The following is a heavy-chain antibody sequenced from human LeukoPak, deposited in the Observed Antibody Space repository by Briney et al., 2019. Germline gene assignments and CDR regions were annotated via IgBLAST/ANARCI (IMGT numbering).Heavy chain of an antibody. J-gene: IGHJ4*02. CDR2: IYSAGNT. V-gene: IGHV3-66*01. Sequence: GGSLRLSCVASGFTVSSNYMSWVRQAPGKGLEWVSVIYSAGNTYYADSVKGRFTISRENAESSLYLRMNSLRAEDTAVYYCARGGIQVSGIDEFDYWGQGTLVTVSS. CDR3: ARGGIQVSGIDEFDY. D-gene: IGHD6-19*01. CDR1: GFTVSSNY.